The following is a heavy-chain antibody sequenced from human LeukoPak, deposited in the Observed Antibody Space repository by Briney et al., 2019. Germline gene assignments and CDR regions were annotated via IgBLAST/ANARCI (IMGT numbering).Heavy chain of an antibody. CDR1: GGSISSYY. Sequence: SETLSLTCTVSGGSISSYYWSWIRQPPGKGLEWIGYIYYSGSTNYNPSLESRVTISVDTSKNQFSLKLSSVTAADTAVYYCARDSGYDFSNFDYWGQGTLVTASS. D-gene: IGHD5-12*01. V-gene: IGHV4-59*01. CDR2: IYYSGST. CDR3: ARDSGYDFSNFDY. J-gene: IGHJ4*02.